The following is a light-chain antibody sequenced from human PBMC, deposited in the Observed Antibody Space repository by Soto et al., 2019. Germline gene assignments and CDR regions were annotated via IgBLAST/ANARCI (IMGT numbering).Light chain of an antibody. CDR2: EVS. V-gene: IGLV2-8*01. J-gene: IGLJ1*01. CDR1: SSDVGGYNY. CDR3: SSYAGSSNFYV. Sequence: TQPRSASGSTGQSVTISCTGTSSDVGGYNYVSWYQQYPGKAPKLMIYEVSKRPSGVPDRFSGSKSGYTASLTVSGLQAEDEADYYCSSYAGSSNFYVFGTGTKVTVL.